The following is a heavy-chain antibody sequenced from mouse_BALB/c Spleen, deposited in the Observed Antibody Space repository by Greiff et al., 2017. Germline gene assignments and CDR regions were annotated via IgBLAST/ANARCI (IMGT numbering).Heavy chain of an antibody. D-gene: IGHD2-14*01. Sequence: QVQLQESGPGLVAPSQSLSITCTVSGFSLTSYDISWIHQPPGKGLEWLGVIWTGGGTNYNSAFMSRLSISKDNSKSQVFLKMNSLQTDDTAIYYCVRERYDGGFDYWGQGTTLTVSS. CDR3: VRERYDGGFDY. V-gene: IGHV2-9-2*01. CDR2: IWTGGGT. CDR1: GFSLTSYD. J-gene: IGHJ2*01.